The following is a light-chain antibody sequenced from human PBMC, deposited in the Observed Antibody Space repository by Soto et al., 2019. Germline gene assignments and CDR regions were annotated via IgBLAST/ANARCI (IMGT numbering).Light chain of an antibody. CDR2: RAS. Sequence: DIEMTQSPPSLSAFVGDRVTLTCRASESISNWLAWYQQKPGMAPKLLLSRASRLETGVPSRFSGSGSGTDFTLTISSLQPDDFATYYCQEYKSFTWTVGQGTKVEIK. CDR3: QEYKSFTWT. V-gene: IGKV1-5*01. J-gene: IGKJ1*01. CDR1: ESISNW.